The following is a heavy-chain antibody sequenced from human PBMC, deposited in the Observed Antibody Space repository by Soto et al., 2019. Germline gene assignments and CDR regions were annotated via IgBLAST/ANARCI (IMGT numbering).Heavy chain of an antibody. D-gene: IGHD1-26*01. J-gene: IGHJ4*02. Sequence: GGNLRHSSAASGLSFRSYAMGWVRQSPGKGMEWVSIISATDVATYYADSVKGHFIIARDDSRRTLFLQMNSLRDEDRAVYHCVKDIYSGSSGLFYFCSQGTLVTVSS. V-gene: IGHV3-23*01. CDR3: VKDIYSGSSGLFYF. CDR2: ISATDVAT. CDR1: GLSFRSYA.